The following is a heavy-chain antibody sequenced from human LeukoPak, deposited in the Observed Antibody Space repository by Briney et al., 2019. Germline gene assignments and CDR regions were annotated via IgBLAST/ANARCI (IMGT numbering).Heavy chain of an antibody. CDR1: GGTFSSYA. CDR3: ARGSSGSDYHFDY. Sequence: SVKVSCKASGGTFSSYAISWVRQAPGQGLEWMGGIIPIFGTANYAQKFQGRVTITADDSTSTAYMELSSLRSEDTGVYYCARGSSGSDYHFDYWGQGTLVTVSS. D-gene: IGHD1-26*01. CDR2: IIPIFGTA. V-gene: IGHV1-69*13. J-gene: IGHJ4*02.